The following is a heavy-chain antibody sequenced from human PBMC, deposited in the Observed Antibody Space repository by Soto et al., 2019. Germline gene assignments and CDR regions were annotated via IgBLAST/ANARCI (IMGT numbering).Heavy chain of an antibody. V-gene: IGHV1-69*08. CDR1: GGTFSTYT. D-gene: IGHD3-22*01. CDR2: IIPIIGII. J-gene: IGHJ5*02. Sequence: QVQLVQSGAEVKKPGSSVKVSCKASGGTFSTYTITWVRQAPGQGLEWMGRIIPIIGIINYAQKFQGRVTITADXLXGXPYMELTRLRSDDTAVYYCAGDPDSHYNDSHASSYPWGQGTLVTVSS. CDR3: AGDPDSHYNDSHASSYP.